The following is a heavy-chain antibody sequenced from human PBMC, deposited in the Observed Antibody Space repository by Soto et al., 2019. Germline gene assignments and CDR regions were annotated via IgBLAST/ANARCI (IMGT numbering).Heavy chain of an antibody. D-gene: IGHD3-10*01. V-gene: IGHV1-18*01. J-gene: IGHJ4*02. CDR1: GYNFTNYG. CDR2: ISGHNGNT. CDR3: ARDYYGPGSPRPPFFY. Sequence: GASVKVSCKASGYNFTNYGTSWVRQAPGQGLEWMGWISGHNGNTNYAQKIQGRVTMTTDTSTSTAYMELRSLRSDDTAVYYCARDYYGPGSPRPPFFYWGQGTLVTVSS.